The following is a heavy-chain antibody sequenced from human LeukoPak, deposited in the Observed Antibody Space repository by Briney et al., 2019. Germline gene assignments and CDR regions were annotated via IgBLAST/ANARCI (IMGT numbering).Heavy chain of an antibody. CDR2: ISASAGST. CDR3: ARVGDGYSYYFDY. V-gene: IGHV3-23*01. CDR1: GFTFSSSA. Sequence: GGSLRLSCAASGFTFSSSAMSWVRQAPRQGLEWVSTISASAGSTFFADSVKGRFTISRDNSKNTLYLQMSSLRSEDTAVYYCARVGDGYSYYFDYWGQGTLVTVSS. D-gene: IGHD5-24*01. J-gene: IGHJ4*02.